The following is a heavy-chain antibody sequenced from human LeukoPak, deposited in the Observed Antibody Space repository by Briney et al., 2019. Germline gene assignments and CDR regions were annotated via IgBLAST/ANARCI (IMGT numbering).Heavy chain of an antibody. Sequence: PSETLSLTCTVSGGSITSSTYNWGWIRQPPGKGLEWIGSIYHSGSTFYNPSLKSRVTISINTSKNQLSLKLSAVTAADTTVYYCASQPYYDSSGYYFYGGQGTLVTVSS. CDR2: IYHSGST. CDR1: GGSITSSTYN. V-gene: IGHV4-39*01. CDR3: ASQPYYDSSGYYFY. J-gene: IGHJ4*02. D-gene: IGHD3-22*01.